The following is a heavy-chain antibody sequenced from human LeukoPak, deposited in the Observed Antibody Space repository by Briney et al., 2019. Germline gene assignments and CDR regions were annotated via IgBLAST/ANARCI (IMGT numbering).Heavy chain of an antibody. CDR3: ARGYNWNDRPMPLY. V-gene: IGHV1-69*04. J-gene: IGHJ4*02. CDR2: IIPILGIA. Sequence: ASVKVSCKASGGTFSSYAISWVRQAPGQGLEWMGRIIPILGIANYAQKFQGRVTITADKSTSTAYMELSSLRSEDTAVYYCARGYNWNDRPMPLYWGQGTLVTVSS. D-gene: IGHD1-20*01. CDR1: GGTFSSYA.